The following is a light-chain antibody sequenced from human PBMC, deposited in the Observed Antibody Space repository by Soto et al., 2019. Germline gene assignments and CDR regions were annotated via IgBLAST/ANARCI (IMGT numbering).Light chain of an antibody. CDR1: SSNIGNNY. CDR2: DNN. Sequence: QSVLTQRPSVSAAPGQKVTISCSGSSSNIGNNYVSWYQQLPGTAPKLLIYDNNKRPSGVPDRFSGSKSGTSASLAITGLQAEDEADYYCQSYDSSLSGYVFGTGTKVTVL. V-gene: IGLV1-40*01. J-gene: IGLJ1*01. CDR3: QSYDSSLSGYV.